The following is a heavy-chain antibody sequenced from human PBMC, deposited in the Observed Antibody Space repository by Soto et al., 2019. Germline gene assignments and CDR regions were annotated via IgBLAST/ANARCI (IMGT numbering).Heavy chain of an antibody. V-gene: IGHV3-23*01. CDR2: ISPNGDTT. CDR3: ARDQSYLSF. CDR1: GLTFSNYA. Sequence: PGGSLRLSCAASGLTFSNYAMSWVRQAPGMGLEWVSAISPNGDTTNYADSAKGRFTISRDNSKNTVYLQMNSLRADDTAVYYCARDQSYLSFWGLGTLVTVAS. J-gene: IGHJ4*02. D-gene: IGHD3-10*01.